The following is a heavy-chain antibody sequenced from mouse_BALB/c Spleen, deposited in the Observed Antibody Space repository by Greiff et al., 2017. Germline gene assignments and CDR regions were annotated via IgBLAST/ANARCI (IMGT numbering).Heavy chain of an antibody. J-gene: IGHJ3*01. V-gene: IGHV5-12-1*01. D-gene: IGHD1-2*01. Sequence: EVQGVESGGGLVKPGGSLKLSCAASGFAFSSYDMSWVRQTPEKRLEWVAYISSGGGSTYYPDTVKGRFTISRDNAKNTLYLQMSSLKSEDTAMYYCATITTATFAYWGQGTLVTVSA. CDR3: ATITTATFAY. CDR2: ISSGGGST. CDR1: GFAFSSYD.